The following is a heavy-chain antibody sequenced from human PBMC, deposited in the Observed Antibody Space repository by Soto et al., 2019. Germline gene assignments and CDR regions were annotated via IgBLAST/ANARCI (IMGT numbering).Heavy chain of an antibody. J-gene: IGHJ4*02. CDR2: ISSSSSNI. CDR1: GFTFSSYS. Sequence: GGSLTLSCAASGFTFSSYSMNWVRQAPGKGLEWVSSISSSSSNIYYADSVKGRFTISRDNAKNSLYLQMNSLRAEDTAVYYCARDSGTAMDHWGQGTLVTVSS. CDR3: ARDSGTAMDH. D-gene: IGHD5-18*01. V-gene: IGHV3-21*01.